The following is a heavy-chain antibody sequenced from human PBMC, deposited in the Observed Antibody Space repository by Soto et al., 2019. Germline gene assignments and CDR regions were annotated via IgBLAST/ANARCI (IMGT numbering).Heavy chain of an antibody. V-gene: IGHV1-18*01. J-gene: IGHJ4*02. CDR1: GYTFTSYG. D-gene: IGHD3-22*01. CDR3: ARVWDYYDSSGYYVY. Sequence: ASVKVSCKASGYTFTSYGISWVRQAPGQGLEWMGWISAYNGNTNYAQKLQGRVTMTTDTSTSTAYMELRSLKSDDTAGYYCARVWDYYDSSGYYVYWGQGTLVTVSS. CDR2: ISAYNGNT.